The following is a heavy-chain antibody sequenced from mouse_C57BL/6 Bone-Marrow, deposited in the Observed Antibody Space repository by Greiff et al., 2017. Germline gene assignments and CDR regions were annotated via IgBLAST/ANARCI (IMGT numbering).Heavy chain of an antibody. D-gene: IGHD1-1*01. J-gene: IGHJ1*03. V-gene: IGHV14-4*01. Sequence: VQLQQSGAELVRPGASVKLSCTASGFNIKDDYMQWVKQRPEQGLEWIGWIDPENGDTEYASKFQGKATITADTSSNTAYLQLSSLTSEDTAVYYCTNYYGSNWYFDVWGTGTTVTVSS. CDR1: GFNIKDDY. CDR3: TNYYGSNWYFDV. CDR2: IDPENGDT.